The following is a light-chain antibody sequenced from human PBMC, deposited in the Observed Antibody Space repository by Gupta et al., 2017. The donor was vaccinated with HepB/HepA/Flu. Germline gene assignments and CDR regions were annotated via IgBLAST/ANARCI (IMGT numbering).Light chain of an antibody. CDR1: SSDIGGYSY. CDR3: SSVTSRATYV. V-gene: IGLV2-14*03. J-gene: IGLJ1*01. CDR2: DVS. Sequence: VSGSPGQSIAISCTGTSSDIGGYSYVSWFQQYAGKAPKVIIYDVSSRPSGVSDRFSGSKSGNTASLTISGLQAEDEAEYYCSSVTSRATYVFGTGTKVTVL.